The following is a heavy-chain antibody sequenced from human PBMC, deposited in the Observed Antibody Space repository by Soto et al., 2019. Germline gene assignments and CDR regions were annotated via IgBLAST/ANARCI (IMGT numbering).Heavy chain of an antibody. D-gene: IGHD3-10*01. J-gene: IGHJ3*02. Sequence: ASVKVSCKASGCTFTSYDINWVRQATGQGLEWMGWMNPNSGNTGYAQKFQGRVTMTRNTSISTAYMELSSLRSEDTAVYYCASGIWFGELLYKPDDAFDIWGQGTMDTVSS. CDR3: ASGIWFGELLYKPDDAFDI. CDR1: GCTFTSYD. V-gene: IGHV1-8*01. CDR2: MNPNSGNT.